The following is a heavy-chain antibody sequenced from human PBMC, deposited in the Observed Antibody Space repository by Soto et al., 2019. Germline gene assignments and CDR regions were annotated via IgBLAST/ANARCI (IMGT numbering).Heavy chain of an antibody. CDR2: VYSSGST. CDR1: GDSITSYN. V-gene: IGHV4-59*12. CDR3: ARVPDR. D-gene: IGHD2-2*01. J-gene: IGHJ5*02. Sequence: PSETLSLTCTVSGDSITSYNWNWLRQPPGKALEWIGYVYSSGSTYYNPSLKSRVTISVDRSKNQFSLKLSSVTAADTAVYYCARVPDRWGQGTLVTVSS.